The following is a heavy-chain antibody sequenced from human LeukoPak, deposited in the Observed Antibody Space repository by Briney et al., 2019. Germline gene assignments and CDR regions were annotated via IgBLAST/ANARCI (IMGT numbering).Heavy chain of an antibody. J-gene: IGHJ4*02. V-gene: IGHV3-33*01. D-gene: IGHD6-19*01. Sequence: GSLRLSCAASGFTFSSYGMHWVRQAPGKGLERVAVIWYDGTNKYYADSVKGRFTISRDNSRNTLFLQMNSLRAEDTAVYYCARDLGSSGFFDYWGQGTLVTVSP. CDR3: ARDLGSSGFFDY. CDR1: GFTFSSYG. CDR2: IWYDGTNK.